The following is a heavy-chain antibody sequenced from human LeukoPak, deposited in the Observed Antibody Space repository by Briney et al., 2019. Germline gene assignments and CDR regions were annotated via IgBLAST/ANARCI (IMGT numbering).Heavy chain of an antibody. V-gene: IGHV3-48*01. CDR3: ARVAVSGPTGWFDS. Sequence: GGSLRLSCAASGFTFSSYSMTWVRQAPGKGLEWVSYISTSSGTIYYADSVKGRFTISRDNVDNVVYLQMNSLGAEDTAVYYCARVAVSGPTGWFDSWGQGTLVIVSS. D-gene: IGHD2-8*02. CDR1: GFTFSSYS. CDR2: ISTSSGTI. J-gene: IGHJ5*01.